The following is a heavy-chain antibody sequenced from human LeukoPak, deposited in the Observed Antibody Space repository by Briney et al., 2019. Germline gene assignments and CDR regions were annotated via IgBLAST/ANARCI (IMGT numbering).Heavy chain of an antibody. Sequence: GGSLRLSCAGSGFTFSDYYMSWVRQAPGKGLEWISYISSSGSTIFYADSVKGRFTISRDNANNSLFLQMNSLRAEDTAVYYCASLGDYYDSSGYYYWGQGTLVTVSS. V-gene: IGHV3-11*04. CDR2: ISSSGSTI. CDR1: GFTFSDYY. J-gene: IGHJ4*02. CDR3: ASLGDYYDSSGYYY. D-gene: IGHD3-22*01.